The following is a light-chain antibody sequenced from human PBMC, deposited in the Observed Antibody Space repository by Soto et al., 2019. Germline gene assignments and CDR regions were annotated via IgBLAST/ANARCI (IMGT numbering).Light chain of an antibody. CDR1: QTVYTW. V-gene: IGKV1-5*03. CDR2: EAS. CDR3: QQYSSYSPYT. Sequence: DIQMTQSPSTLSASIGDRVTITCRASQTVYTWLAWYQQKPGTAPKLLIYEASTLHSGVPSRFSGSGSGTEFTIFISRLQPDDLATYYCQQYSSYSPYTFGQGTKVEI. J-gene: IGKJ2*01.